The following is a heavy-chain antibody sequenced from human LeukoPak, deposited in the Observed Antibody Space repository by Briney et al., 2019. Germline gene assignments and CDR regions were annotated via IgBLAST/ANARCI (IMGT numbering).Heavy chain of an antibody. CDR2: IFTSGNT. J-gene: IGHJ4*02. CDR3: ARDRPHISGSPHFDY. V-gene: IGHV4-61*02. CDR1: GYSISSGYY. D-gene: IGHD6-19*01. Sequence: PSETLSLTCTVSGYSISSGYYWGWIRQPAGKGLEWIGRIFTSGNTNYNPSLRGRVAISFDTSKNQFSLNLSSVTAADTAVYYCARDRPHISGSPHFDYWGQGTLVTVSS.